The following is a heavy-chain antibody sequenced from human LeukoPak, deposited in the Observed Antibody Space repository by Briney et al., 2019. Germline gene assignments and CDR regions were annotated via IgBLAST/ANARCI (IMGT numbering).Heavy chain of an antibody. Sequence: GGSLRLSCAASGFTFSNYGMHWVRQAPGKGLELVASISYDRSDEYNADSVKGRFTISRDNSKNTVYLQMNSLRAEDTAVYYCAKGRVASGSYFDYWGQGTLVTVSS. V-gene: IGHV3-30*18. CDR3: AKGRVASGSYFDY. J-gene: IGHJ4*02. D-gene: IGHD1-26*01. CDR1: GFTFSNYG. CDR2: ISYDRSDE.